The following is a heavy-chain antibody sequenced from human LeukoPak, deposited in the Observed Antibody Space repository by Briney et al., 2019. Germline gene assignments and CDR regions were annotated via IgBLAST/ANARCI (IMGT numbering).Heavy chain of an antibody. CDR2: IYTSGST. V-gene: IGHV4-4*07. Sequence: SETLSLTCTVSGGSISSYYWSWIRQPAGKGREGIGRIYTSGSTNYNPTLKSRDTMSVDTSKNQFSLKLSSVTAADTAVYYCARVGTGTTRIDAFDIWGQGTMVTVSS. D-gene: IGHD1-1*01. J-gene: IGHJ3*02. CDR3: ARVGTGTTRIDAFDI. CDR1: GGSISSYY.